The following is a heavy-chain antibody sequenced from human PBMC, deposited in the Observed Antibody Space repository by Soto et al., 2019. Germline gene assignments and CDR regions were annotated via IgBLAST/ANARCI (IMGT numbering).Heavy chain of an antibody. J-gene: IGHJ4*02. Sequence: EVQLLESGGGSVQPGGSLRLSCAASGFTFSSYAMHWVRRPPGKGLEWVSSISHSGGTAYYADSVKGRFSISRDSLVNALYLQMNSLRAEDTAVYYCAKGWGQNCNFDYWGQETLVTVSP. CDR1: GFTFSSYA. V-gene: IGHV3-23*01. CDR3: AKGWGQNCNFDY. CDR2: ISHSGGTA. D-gene: IGHD7-27*01.